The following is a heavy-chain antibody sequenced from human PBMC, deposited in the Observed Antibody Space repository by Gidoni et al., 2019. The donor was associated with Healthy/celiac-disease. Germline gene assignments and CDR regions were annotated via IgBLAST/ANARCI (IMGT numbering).Heavy chain of an antibody. CDR1: GGSISSYY. CDR3: ARDFSGERFDP. D-gene: IGHD3-10*01. Sequence: QVQLQESGPGLVQPSETLSLTCTVSGGSISSYYWSWIRQPPGKGLAWIGYIYYSGSTNYNPSLKSRVTISVDTSKNQFSLKLSSVTAADTAVYYCARDFSGERFDPWGQGTLVTVSS. CDR2: IYYSGST. V-gene: IGHV4-59*01. J-gene: IGHJ5*02.